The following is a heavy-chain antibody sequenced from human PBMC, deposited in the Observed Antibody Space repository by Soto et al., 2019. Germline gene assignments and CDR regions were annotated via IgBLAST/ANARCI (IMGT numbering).Heavy chain of an antibody. J-gene: IGHJ4*02. Sequence: GGSLRLSCTTSGFTFSSYGMHWVRQAPGKGLEWVAVISYDGSNKYYADSVKGRFTISRDNSKNTLYLQMNSLRAEDTAVYYCAKDGPASRYSSSWYPYFDYWGQGTRVTVSS. CDR3: AKDGPASRYSSSWYPYFDY. V-gene: IGHV3-30*18. CDR2: ISYDGSNK. D-gene: IGHD6-13*01. CDR1: GFTFSSYG.